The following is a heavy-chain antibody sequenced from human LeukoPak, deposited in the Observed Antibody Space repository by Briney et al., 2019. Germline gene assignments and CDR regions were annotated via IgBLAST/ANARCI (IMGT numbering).Heavy chain of an antibody. V-gene: IGHV3-15*01. J-gene: IGHJ4*02. CDR3: TTDRRYFDWLEDY. Sequence: GGSLRLSCAASGFTFSNAWMSWVRQAPGKGLEWVGRIKSKTDGGTTDYAAPVKGRFTISRDDSKNTLYLQMNSLKTEDTAVYYCTTDRRYFDWLEDYWGQGTLVTVSS. D-gene: IGHD3-9*01. CDR2: IKSKTDGGTT. CDR1: GFTFSNAW.